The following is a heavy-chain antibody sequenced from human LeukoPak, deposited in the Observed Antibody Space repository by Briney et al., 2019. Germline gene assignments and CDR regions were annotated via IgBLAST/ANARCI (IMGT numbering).Heavy chain of an antibody. D-gene: IGHD3-3*01. J-gene: IGHJ4*02. CDR2: ISAGGRTT. V-gene: IGHV3-11*04. CDR1: GFSFRDYP. Sequence: GGSLRLSCEAAGFSFRDYPMGWVRQAPGKGLEWVSYISAGGRTTFYADSVTGRFTISRDNAKNSLYLQMSSLRVEDTAVYYCASWAGNTQSDSWSGPFDYWGQGSLVTVSS. CDR3: ASWAGNTQSDSWSGPFDY.